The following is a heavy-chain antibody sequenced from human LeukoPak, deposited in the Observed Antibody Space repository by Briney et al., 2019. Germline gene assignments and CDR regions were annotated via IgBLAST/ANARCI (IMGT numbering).Heavy chain of an antibody. V-gene: IGHV3-33*01. CDR2: IWYDGSNK. D-gene: IGHD5-24*01. J-gene: IGHJ4*02. CDR1: GFTFSSYG. Sequence: GGSLRLSCAASGFTFSSYGMHWVRQAPGKGPEWVAVIWYDGSNKYYADSVKGRFTISRDNSKNTLYLQMNSLRAEDTAVYYCAREADGYTSDYWGQGTLVTVSS. CDR3: AREADGYTSDY.